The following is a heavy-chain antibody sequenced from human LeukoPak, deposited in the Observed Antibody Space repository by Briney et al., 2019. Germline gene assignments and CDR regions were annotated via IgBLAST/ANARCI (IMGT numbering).Heavy chain of an antibody. Sequence: GGALGLSCAAPGLTFSSYAMSWVGQAPGKGLEWVSAISGSGGSTYYADSVKGRFTISRDNSKNTLYLQMNSLRAEDTAVYYCAKEDRIAVAGKVDYWGQGTLVTVSS. D-gene: IGHD6-19*01. CDR3: AKEDRIAVAGKVDY. J-gene: IGHJ4*02. V-gene: IGHV3-23*01. CDR2: ISGSGGST. CDR1: GLTFSSYA.